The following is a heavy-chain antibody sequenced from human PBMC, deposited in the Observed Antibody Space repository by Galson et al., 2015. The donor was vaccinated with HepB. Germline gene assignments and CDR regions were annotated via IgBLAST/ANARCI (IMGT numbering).Heavy chain of an antibody. D-gene: IGHD6-6*01. J-gene: IGHJ4*01. CDR3: AKDRWTREAARPFDY. CDR2: ISASGDTI. CDR1: GVTLSTYA. Sequence: LRLSCAVSGVTLSTYAMNWVRQAPGKGLEWVSTISASGDTISYADSVKGRFTISRDNFKNMVYLQLGSLRAEDTAVYFCAKDRWTREAARPFDYWGHGTVVTVSS. V-gene: IGHV3-23*01.